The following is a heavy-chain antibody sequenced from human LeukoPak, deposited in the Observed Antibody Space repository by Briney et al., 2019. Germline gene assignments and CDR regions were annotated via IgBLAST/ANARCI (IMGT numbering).Heavy chain of an antibody. V-gene: IGHV1-8*01. Sequence: ASVKVSCKASGYTFTSYDFNWVRQATGQGLEWMGWMNPNSGNTGYAQKFQGRVTMTRNTSISTAYMELSSLRSEDTAVYYCARGRKWLRALDYWGQGTLVTVSS. CDR3: ARGRKWLRALDY. J-gene: IGHJ4*02. D-gene: IGHD5-12*01. CDR1: GYTFTSYD. CDR2: MNPNSGNT.